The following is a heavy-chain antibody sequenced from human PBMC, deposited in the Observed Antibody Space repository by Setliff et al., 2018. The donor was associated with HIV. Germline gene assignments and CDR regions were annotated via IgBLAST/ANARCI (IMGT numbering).Heavy chain of an antibody. CDR2: IYTSGSS. V-gene: IGHV4-4*08. D-gene: IGHD4-17*01. CDR1: GGSISSYY. CDR3: ARAPTVVTLLDY. J-gene: IGHJ4*02. Sequence: PSETLSLTCTVSGGSISSYYWSWIRQPPGKGLEWIGYIYTSGSSTYNPSLKSRVTISRDTSKNQFSLKLSSVTAADTAVYYCARAPTVVTLLDYWGQGTLVTVSS.